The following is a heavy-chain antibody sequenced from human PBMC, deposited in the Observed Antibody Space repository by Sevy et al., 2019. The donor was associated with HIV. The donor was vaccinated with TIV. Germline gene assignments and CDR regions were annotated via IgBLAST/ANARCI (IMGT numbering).Heavy chain of an antibody. CDR2: ISSSGSYI. CDR1: GFTFSSYA. Sequence: GGSLRLSCAASGFTFSSYAMSWVRQAPGKGLEWVSAISSSGSYIHYADSVKGRFTISRDNAKSSLYLQLNGLRAEDTAVYYCARGASVAGRGGFDFWGQGTLVTVSS. V-gene: IGHV3-21*01. CDR3: ARGASVAGRGGFDF. D-gene: IGHD6-19*01. J-gene: IGHJ4*02.